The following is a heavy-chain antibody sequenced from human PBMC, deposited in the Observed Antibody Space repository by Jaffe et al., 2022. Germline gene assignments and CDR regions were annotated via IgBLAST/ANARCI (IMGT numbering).Heavy chain of an antibody. CDR2: IYHSGST. V-gene: IGHV4-59*01. D-gene: IGHD3-10*01. J-gene: IGHJ5*02. CDR3: ARDPTRRSSGSYWNWFDP. CDR1: GGSISSYY. Sequence: QVQLQESGPGLVKPSETLSLTCTVSGGSISSYYWSWIRQPPGKGLEWIGYIYHSGSTNYNPSLKSRVTISVDTSKNQVSLKLSSVTAADTAVYYCARDPTRRSSGSYWNWFDPWGQGTLVTVSS.